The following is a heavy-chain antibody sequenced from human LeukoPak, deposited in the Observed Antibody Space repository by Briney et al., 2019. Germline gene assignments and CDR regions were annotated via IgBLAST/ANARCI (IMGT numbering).Heavy chain of an antibody. D-gene: IGHD3-22*01. CDR1: GFTFTSSA. Sequence: ASVKVSCKASGFTFTSSAVQWVRQARGHRLEWIGWIVVGSGNTNYAQKFQERVTITRDMSTSTAYMELSSLRSEDTAVYYCAADYYDSSGHTDWGQGTLVTVSS. CDR2: IVVGSGNT. J-gene: IGHJ4*02. V-gene: IGHV1-58*01. CDR3: AADYYDSSGHTD.